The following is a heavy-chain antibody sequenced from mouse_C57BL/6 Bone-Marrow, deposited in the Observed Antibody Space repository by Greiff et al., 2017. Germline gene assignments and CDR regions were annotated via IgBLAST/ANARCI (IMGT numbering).Heavy chain of an antibody. Sequence: QVQLQQPGAELVMPGASVKLSCKASGYTFTSYWMHWVKQRPGQGLECIGEIDPSDSYTNYNQKFKGKSTLTVDKSSSTAYMQLSSLTSEDSAVYYCARGYYGTCFDYWGQGTTLTVAS. D-gene: IGHD1-1*01. CDR1: GYTFTSYW. CDR3: ARGYYGTCFDY. V-gene: IGHV1-69*01. J-gene: IGHJ2*01. CDR2: IDPSDSYT.